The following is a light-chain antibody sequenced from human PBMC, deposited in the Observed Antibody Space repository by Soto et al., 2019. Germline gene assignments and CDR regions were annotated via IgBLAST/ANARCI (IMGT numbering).Light chain of an antibody. CDR1: QRINIY. V-gene: IGKV1-39*01. CDR3: QQSFSTPT. J-gene: IGKJ5*01. Sequence: DIQMTQSPSSLSTSIGDRFTMAFRASQRINIYLNWYRQKPGKAPELLIYSASNLQSGVPSRFSGSGSGTDFTLTISGLQSEDFATYYCQQSFSTPTFGQGTRLEIK. CDR2: SAS.